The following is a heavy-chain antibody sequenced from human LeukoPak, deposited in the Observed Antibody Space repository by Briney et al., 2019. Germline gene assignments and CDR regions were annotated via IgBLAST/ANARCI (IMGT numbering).Heavy chain of an antibody. J-gene: IGHJ4*02. Sequence: GGSLRLSCAASGFPLRRYAMSWVRQAPGKGLEWVSGISGSGASTYYADSVKGRFTISRDNSKNMLFLQMGSLRAEDMAVYYCARDGVATNDYWGQGTLVTVSS. CDR3: ARDGVATNDY. CDR2: ISGSGAST. D-gene: IGHD2-15*01. V-gene: IGHV3-23*01. CDR1: GFPLRRYA.